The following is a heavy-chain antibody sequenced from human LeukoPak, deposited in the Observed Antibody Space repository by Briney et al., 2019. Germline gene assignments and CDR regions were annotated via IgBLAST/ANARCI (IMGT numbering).Heavy chain of an antibody. Sequence: GRSLRLSCAASGFTFSSYGMHWVRQAPGKGLEWVAVIWYDGSNKYYADSVKGRFTISRDNSKNTLYLQMNSLRAEDTAVYYCARDRIAAAATFDYWGQGTLVTVSS. CDR3: ARDRIAAAATFDY. D-gene: IGHD6-13*01. V-gene: IGHV3-33*01. CDR2: IWYDGSNK. CDR1: GFTFSSYG. J-gene: IGHJ4*02.